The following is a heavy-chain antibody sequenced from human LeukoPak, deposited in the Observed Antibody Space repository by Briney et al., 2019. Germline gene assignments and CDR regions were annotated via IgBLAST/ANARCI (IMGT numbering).Heavy chain of an antibody. Sequence: ASVKVSCKASGYTFTSYDISWVRQAPGQGLEWMGWISAYNGNTNYAQKLQGRVTMTTDTSTSTAYMELRSLRSDDTAVYYCARADIVVVPAAVNWFDPWGQGTLVTVSS. CDR3: ARADIVVVPAAVNWFDP. D-gene: IGHD2-2*01. J-gene: IGHJ5*02. CDR1: GYTFTSYD. CDR2: ISAYNGNT. V-gene: IGHV1-18*01.